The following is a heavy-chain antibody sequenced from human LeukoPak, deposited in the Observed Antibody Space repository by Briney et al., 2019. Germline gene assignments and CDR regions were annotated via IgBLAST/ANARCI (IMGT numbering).Heavy chain of an antibody. D-gene: IGHD5-24*01. J-gene: IGHJ4*02. CDR3: ARVRGRWLQSGYFDY. CDR2: IKQDGSEK. Sequence: GGSLRLSCAASGFTFSSYWMSWVRQAPGKVLEWGANIKQDGSEKYYVDSVKGRFTISRDNAKNSLYLQMNSLRAEDTAVYYCARVRGRWLQSGYFDYWGQGTLVTVSS. V-gene: IGHV3-7*01. CDR1: GFTFSSYW.